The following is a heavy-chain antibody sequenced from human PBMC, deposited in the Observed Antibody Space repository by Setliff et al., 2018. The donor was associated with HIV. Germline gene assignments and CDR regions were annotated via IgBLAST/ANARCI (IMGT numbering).Heavy chain of an antibody. CDR2: ILSTGERT. Sequence: GGSLRLSCAASGFTFSSAWMGWVRQAPAKGLEWVSAILSTGERTFYADSVKGRLTISRDNSQNALYLHMNSLRAEDTAVYYCAKLQEGHVYSHYDSWGQGTLVTVSS. CDR1: GFTFSSAW. CDR3: AKLQEGHVYSHYDS. J-gene: IGHJ4*02. V-gene: IGHV3-23*01. D-gene: IGHD2-21*01.